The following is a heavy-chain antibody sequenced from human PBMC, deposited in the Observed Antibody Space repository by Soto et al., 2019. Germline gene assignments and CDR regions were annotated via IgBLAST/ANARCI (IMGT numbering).Heavy chain of an antibody. D-gene: IGHD6-19*01. Sequence: VGSLRLSCAASGLTFSNYWMSWVRQAPGKGLEWVANIKQDGSEKYYVDSVKGRFTISRDNAKNSVYLQMNSLRAEDTAVYYCARSDSVAGTHNDYWGQGTMVTVSS. J-gene: IGHJ4*02. CDR3: ARSDSVAGTHNDY. V-gene: IGHV3-7*01. CDR1: GLTFSNYW. CDR2: IKQDGSEK.